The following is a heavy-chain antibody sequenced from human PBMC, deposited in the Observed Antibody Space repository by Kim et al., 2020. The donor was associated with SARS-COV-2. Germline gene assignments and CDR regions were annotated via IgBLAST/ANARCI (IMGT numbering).Heavy chain of an antibody. Sequence: GGSLRLSCAASGFTISNYAMRWVRQAPGKGLEWVSAISGGGGSTYYADSVKGRFTISRDNSKNTLYLQMDSLRADDTAVYYCSRDAPAYSSGWYYWGQ. D-gene: IGHD6-19*01. CDR1: GFTISNYA. CDR2: ISGGGGST. J-gene: IGHJ4*02. CDR3: SRDAPAYSSGWYY. V-gene: IGHV3-23*01.